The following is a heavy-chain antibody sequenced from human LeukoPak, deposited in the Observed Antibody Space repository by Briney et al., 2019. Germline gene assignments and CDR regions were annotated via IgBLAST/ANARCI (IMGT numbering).Heavy chain of an antibody. CDR1: GGSISSNSYY. V-gene: IGHV4-39*07. CDR3: ARAGGEGWNWFDP. Sequence: PSETLSLTCTVSGGSISSNSYYWGWIRQPPGKGLEWIGSIYYSGSTYYNPSLKSRVTISVDTSKNQFSLKLSSVTAADTAVYYCARAGGEGWNWFDPWGQGTLVTVSS. J-gene: IGHJ5*02. D-gene: IGHD2-15*01. CDR2: IYYSGST.